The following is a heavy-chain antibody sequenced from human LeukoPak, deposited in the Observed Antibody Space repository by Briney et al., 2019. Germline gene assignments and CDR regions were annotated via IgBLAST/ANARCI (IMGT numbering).Heavy chain of an antibody. V-gene: IGHV4-59*01. D-gene: IGHD3-16*01. Sequence: SETLSLTCTCSVGSIRSYYWSWIRQPPGKGLEWMGYIYYSGSTNYNPSHKRRVNISVDTSKNQFSLKLRSVTAADTAVYYCARETSQKGAHYMDVWGKGTTVTVSS. J-gene: IGHJ6*03. CDR1: VGSIRSYY. CDR2: IYYSGST. CDR3: ARETSQKGAHYMDV.